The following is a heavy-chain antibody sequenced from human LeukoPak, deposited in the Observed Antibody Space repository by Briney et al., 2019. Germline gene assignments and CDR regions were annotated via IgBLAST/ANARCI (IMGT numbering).Heavy chain of an antibody. CDR2: IYYSGST. CDR3: ARAGSGFDY. J-gene: IGHJ4*02. Sequence: WKTLSLTCTVSGGSISSHYWSWIRQPPGRGLEWIGYIYYSGSTNYNPSLKSRVTIPVDTSKNQFSLKLSSVTAADTAVYYCARAGSGFDYWGQGTLVTVSS. D-gene: IGHD3-22*01. CDR1: GGSISSHY. V-gene: IGHV4-59*11.